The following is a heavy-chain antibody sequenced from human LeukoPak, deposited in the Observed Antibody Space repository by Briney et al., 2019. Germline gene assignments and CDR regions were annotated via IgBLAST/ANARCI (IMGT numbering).Heavy chain of an antibody. CDR1: GGSISNLY. CDR2: IYVSGRI. D-gene: IGHD3-10*01. Sequence: SETLSLTCSVSGGSISNLYLSWIRQPAGKGLEWIGRIYVSGRIDYNPSLRSRVTMSVDTSKNQLSLRVRSVTAADTGVYYCAKSNGYGLVDIWGQGTMVTVSS. V-gene: IGHV4-4*07. J-gene: IGHJ3*02. CDR3: AKSNGYGLVDI.